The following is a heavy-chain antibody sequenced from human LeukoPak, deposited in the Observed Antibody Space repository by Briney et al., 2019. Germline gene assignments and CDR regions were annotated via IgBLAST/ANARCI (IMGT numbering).Heavy chain of an antibody. J-gene: IGHJ5*01. V-gene: IGHV3-11*03. CDR2: ISSSSSYT. Sequence: KAGGSLRLSCAASCFSFSDYNKNWSRQAPGKGLEWVSYISSSSSYTNYADSVKGRFTISRDNAKNSLFLQMNSLRAEDTAVYYCSRMGDQDYGDSSWFDSWGQGTLVTVSS. CDR3: SRMGDQDYGDSSWFDS. D-gene: IGHD4-17*01. CDR1: CFSFSDYN.